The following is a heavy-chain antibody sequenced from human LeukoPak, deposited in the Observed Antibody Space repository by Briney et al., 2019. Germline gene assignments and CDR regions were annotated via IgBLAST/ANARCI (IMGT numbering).Heavy chain of an antibody. CDR2: ISSSSDLM. J-gene: IGHJ4*02. CDR1: GFSLSISG. Sequence: GGSLILSCEASGFSLSISGMNWVRQAPGKGLEWVSYISSSSDLMSYVASVKGRFTVSRDNAKNSLFLQMNSLRDEDTAVYYCARVLRGLYNLGDWGQGTLVTVSS. CDR3: ARVLRGLYNLGD. D-gene: IGHD3-10*01. V-gene: IGHV3-48*02.